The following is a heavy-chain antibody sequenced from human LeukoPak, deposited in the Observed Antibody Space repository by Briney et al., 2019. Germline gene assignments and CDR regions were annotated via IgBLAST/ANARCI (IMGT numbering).Heavy chain of an antibody. CDR3: ARILRLHTPRASDI. CDR2: IEEHGSQK. V-gene: IGHV3-7*05. D-gene: IGHD5-24*01. Sequence: GGSLRLSCAASGFTFSSYWMSWVRQAPGKGLEWVANIEEHGSQKYYVDSVKGRFTISRDNAQNSLLLQMNSLRAEDTALYYCARILRLHTPRASDIWGQGTMVTVSS. J-gene: IGHJ3*02. CDR1: GFTFSSYW.